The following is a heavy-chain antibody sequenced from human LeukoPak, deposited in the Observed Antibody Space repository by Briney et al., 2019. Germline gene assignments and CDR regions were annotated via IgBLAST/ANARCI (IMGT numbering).Heavy chain of an antibody. J-gene: IGHJ4*02. CDR3: ARSPNTLNLGGNSKYFDY. CDR1: GGSISSGGYY. V-gene: IGHV4-31*03. CDR2: IYYSGST. Sequence: SQTLSLTCTVSGGSISSGGYYWSWIRQHPGKGLEWIGYIYYSGSTYYNPSLKSRVTISVDTSKNQFSLKLSSVTAADTAVYYCARSPNTLNLGGNSKYFDYWGQGTVVTVSS. D-gene: IGHD4-23*01.